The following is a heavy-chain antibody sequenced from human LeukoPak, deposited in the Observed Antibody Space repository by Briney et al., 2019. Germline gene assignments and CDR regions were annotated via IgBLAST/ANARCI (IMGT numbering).Heavy chain of an antibody. J-gene: IGHJ4*02. CDR3: AAGAVDNWNSGKLIDC. D-gene: IGHD1-7*01. Sequence: GASVKVSCKASGYTFTSYDINWVRQATGQGLEWMGWMNPNSGNTGYAQKFQGRVTITADISTNTAYMELSNLRSEDTAVYYCAAGAVDNWNSGKLIDCWGQGTLVTVSS. CDR2: MNPNSGNT. V-gene: IGHV1-8*03. CDR1: GYTFTSYD.